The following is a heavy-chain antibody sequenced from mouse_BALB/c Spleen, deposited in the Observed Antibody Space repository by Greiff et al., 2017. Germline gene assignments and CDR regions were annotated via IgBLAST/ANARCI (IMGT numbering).Heavy chain of an antibody. CDR3: TRYRYDVGAWFAY. Sequence: QVQLKESGAELVRPGASVTLSCKASGYTFTDYEMHWVKQTPVHGLEWIGAIDPETGGTAYNQKFKGKATLTADKSSSTAYMELRSLTSEDSAVYYCTRYRYDVGAWFAYWGQGTLVTVSA. CDR1: GYTFTDYE. D-gene: IGHD2-14*01. CDR2: IDPETGGT. J-gene: IGHJ3*01. V-gene: IGHV1-15*01.